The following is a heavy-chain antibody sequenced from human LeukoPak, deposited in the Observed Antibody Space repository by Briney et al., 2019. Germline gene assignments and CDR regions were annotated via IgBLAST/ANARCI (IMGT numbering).Heavy chain of an antibody. CDR1: GYSFTSYW. CDR3: ARHADYGDNSKLGY. J-gene: IGHJ4*02. CDR2: IYPGDSDT. Sequence: GESLKISCKGSGYSFTSYWIGWVRQMPGKGLEWMGIIYPGDSDTRYSPSFQGHVTISADKSISTAYLQWSGLRASGTAMYYCARHADYGDNSKLGYWGQGTLVTVSS. D-gene: IGHD4-23*01. V-gene: IGHV5-51*01.